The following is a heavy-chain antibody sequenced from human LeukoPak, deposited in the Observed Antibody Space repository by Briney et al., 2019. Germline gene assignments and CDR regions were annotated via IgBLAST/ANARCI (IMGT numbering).Heavy chain of an antibody. J-gene: IGHJ3*02. CDR3: ARVYCGGDCYLGAFDI. Sequence: GASVKVSCKASGYSFTSYGISWVRQAPGQGLEWMGWISAYNGNTNSAQKFQGRVTMTTDTSTSTAYMEVRSLRSDDTAVYYCARVYCGGDCYLGAFDIWGQGTMVTVSS. V-gene: IGHV1-18*01. CDR1: GYSFTSYG. D-gene: IGHD2-21*01. CDR2: ISAYNGNT.